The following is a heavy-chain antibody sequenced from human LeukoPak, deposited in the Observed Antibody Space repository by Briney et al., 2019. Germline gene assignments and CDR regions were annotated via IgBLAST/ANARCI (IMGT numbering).Heavy chain of an antibody. Sequence: GGSLRLSCAASGFTFSSYGMHWVRQAPGKGLEWVTVISYDGSNKYYADSVKGRFTISRDNSKNTLYLQMNSLRAEDTAVYYCAAATDTTVFDYWGQGTLVTVSS. V-gene: IGHV3-30*03. CDR2: ISYDGSNK. D-gene: IGHD2-15*01. CDR3: AAATDTTVFDY. CDR1: GFTFSSYG. J-gene: IGHJ4*02.